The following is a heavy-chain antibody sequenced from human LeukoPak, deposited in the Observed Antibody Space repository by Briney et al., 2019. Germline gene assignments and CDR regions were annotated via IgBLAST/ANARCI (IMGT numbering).Heavy chain of an antibody. V-gene: IGHV3-23*01. CDR3: AGPLLTTLGSYYGDDAFDI. CDR2: ISGSGGST. D-gene: IGHD1-26*01. J-gene: IGHJ3*02. CDR1: GFTFSSYA. Sequence: PGGSLRLSCAASGFTFSSYAMSWVRQAPGKGLEWVSAISGSGGSTYYADSVKGRFTISRDNSKNTLYLQMNSLRAEDTAVYYCAGPLLTTLGSYYGDDAFDIWGQGTMVTVSS.